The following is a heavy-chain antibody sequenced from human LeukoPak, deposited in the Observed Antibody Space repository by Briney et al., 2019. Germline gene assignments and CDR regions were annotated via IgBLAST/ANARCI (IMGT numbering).Heavy chain of an antibody. CDR2: IIPIFGTA. D-gene: IGHD6-6*01. V-gene: IGHV1-69*13. CDR1: GGTFSSYA. CDR3: ATVRRIAARTPFDY. Sequence: VASVKVSCKASGGTFSSYAISWVRQAPGQGLEWMGGIIPIFGTANYAQKFQGRVTITADESTSTAYMELSSLRSEDTAVYYCATVRRIAARTPFDYWGQGTLVTVSS. J-gene: IGHJ4*02.